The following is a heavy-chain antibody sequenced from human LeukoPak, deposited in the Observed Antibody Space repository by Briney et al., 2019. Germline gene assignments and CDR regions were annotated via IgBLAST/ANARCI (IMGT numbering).Heavy chain of an antibody. Sequence: GGSLRLSCAASGFIFSSYGMSWVRQAPGKGLEWVSSISSSRNYIYYADSVKGRFAISRDNAKDSLYLQMNSLRAEDTAMYYCARDPIPYHIAADRAEYFHHWGQGTLVTVSS. CDR1: GFIFSSYG. D-gene: IGHD6-13*01. J-gene: IGHJ1*01. CDR2: ISSSRNYI. V-gene: IGHV3-21*01. CDR3: ARDPIPYHIAADRAEYFHH.